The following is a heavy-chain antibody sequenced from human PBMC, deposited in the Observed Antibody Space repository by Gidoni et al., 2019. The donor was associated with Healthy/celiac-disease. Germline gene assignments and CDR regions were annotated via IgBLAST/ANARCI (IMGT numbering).Heavy chain of an antibody. CDR3: ARAPRYCSSTSCYPHYYYYMDV. CDR2: IKQDGSEK. Sequence: EVQLVESGGGLVQPGGSLRLSCAASGFTFSSYWLSWVRQAPGKGLEWVANIKQDGSEKYYVDSVKGRFTISRDNAKNSLYLQMNSLRAEDTAVYYCARAPRYCSSTSCYPHYYYYMDVWGKGTTVTVSS. J-gene: IGHJ6*03. CDR1: GFTFSSYW. V-gene: IGHV3-7*01. D-gene: IGHD2-2*01.